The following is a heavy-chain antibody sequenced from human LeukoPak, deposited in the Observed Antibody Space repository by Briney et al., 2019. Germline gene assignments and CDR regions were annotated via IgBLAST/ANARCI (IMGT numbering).Heavy chain of an antibody. CDR3: ARDRIAVADNWFDP. CDR1: GFTFSSYW. Sequence: GGSLRLSCAASGFTFSSYWMHWVRQAPGKGLEWVSRITGDGSSTSYVVSVKGRFTISRDNAKNTLYLQMNSLRIEDTAVYYCARDRIAVADNWFDPWGQGTLVTVSS. CDR2: ITGDGSST. J-gene: IGHJ5*02. D-gene: IGHD6-19*01. V-gene: IGHV3-74*01.